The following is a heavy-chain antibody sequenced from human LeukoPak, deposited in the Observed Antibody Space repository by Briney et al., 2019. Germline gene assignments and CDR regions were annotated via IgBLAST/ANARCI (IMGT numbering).Heavy chain of an antibody. V-gene: IGHV4-38-2*01. CDR1: GCSISSGYY. J-gene: IGHJ5*02. Sequence: PSETLSLTCAVSGCSISSGYYWGWIRQPPGKGLEWIGSIYHSGSTYYNPSLKSRVTISVDTSKNQFSLKLSSVTAADTAVYYCARHDRDYGRNWLDPWGQRTLVTVSS. CDR3: ARHDRDYGRNWLDP. CDR2: IYHSGST. D-gene: IGHD4-17*01.